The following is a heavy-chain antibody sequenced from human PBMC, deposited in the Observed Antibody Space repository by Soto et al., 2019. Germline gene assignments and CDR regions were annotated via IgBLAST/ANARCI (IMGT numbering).Heavy chain of an antibody. Sequence: PGGSLRLSCADSGFTFTSYAMSWVRLTPGKGLEWVSAISGSGSNTFYADSVRGRFTISRDNSKNTVFLQMNNLRAEDTAVYFCARDRATFDYWGQGTRVTVSS. CDR1: GFTFTSYA. CDR2: ISGSGSNT. CDR3: ARDRATFDY. J-gene: IGHJ4*02. D-gene: IGHD1-26*01. V-gene: IGHV3-23*01.